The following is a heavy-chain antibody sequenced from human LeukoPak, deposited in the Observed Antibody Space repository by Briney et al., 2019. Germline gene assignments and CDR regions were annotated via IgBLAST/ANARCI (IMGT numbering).Heavy chain of an antibody. CDR1: GFSISSYA. J-gene: IGHJ4*02. Sequence: GGALRLSCAASGFSISSYAVHWVRQAPGKGVQYVSGISNGGSIDYSNSVKGRFTISSDKSNYTLYLQMGSLRPEDMAVSYCARDFSYASAFDSWGQGILVTVSS. CDR3: ARDFSYASAFDS. D-gene: IGHD2-2*01. CDR2: ISNGGSI. V-gene: IGHV3-64*01.